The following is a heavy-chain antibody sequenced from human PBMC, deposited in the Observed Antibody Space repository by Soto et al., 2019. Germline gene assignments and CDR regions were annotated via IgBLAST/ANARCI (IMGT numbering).Heavy chain of an antibody. V-gene: IGHV4-31*03. Sequence: QVQLQESGPGLVKPSQTLSLTCTVSGGSISSGGYYWGWIRQHPGKGLEWIGYIYYSGSTYYTPSLQSRVTISVDTSKNQFSLKLSSVTAADTAVYYCASTPVVTRTYWYFDLWGRGTLVTVSS. CDR1: GGSISSGGYY. D-gene: IGHD2-15*01. CDR2: IYYSGST. J-gene: IGHJ2*01. CDR3: ASTPVVTRTYWYFDL.